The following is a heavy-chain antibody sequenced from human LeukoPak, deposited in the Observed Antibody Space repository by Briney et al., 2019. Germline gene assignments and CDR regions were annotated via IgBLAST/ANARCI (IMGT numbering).Heavy chain of an antibody. Sequence: PGGSLRLSCAASGFTFSNYGMNWVRQAPGKGLEWVSVISGSGGSTYYADSVKGRFTISRDNAKNSLYLQMNSLRAEDTAVYYCAREPPGIAVAGYYYYYYMDVWGKGTTVTVSS. CDR2: ISGSGGST. V-gene: IGHV3-23*01. CDR3: AREPPGIAVAGYYYYYYMDV. J-gene: IGHJ6*03. CDR1: GFTFSNYG. D-gene: IGHD6-19*01.